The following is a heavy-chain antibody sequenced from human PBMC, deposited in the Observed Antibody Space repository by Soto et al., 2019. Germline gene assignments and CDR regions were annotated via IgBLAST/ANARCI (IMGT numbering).Heavy chain of an antibody. CDR3: ARVMMEWLRFEYYYMDV. CDR1: GYTFTSYD. V-gene: IGHV1-8*01. D-gene: IGHD5-12*01. J-gene: IGHJ6*03. Sequence: ASVKVSCKASGYTFTSYDINWVRQATGQGLEWMGWMNPNSGNTGYAQKFQGRVTMTRNTSISTAYMELSSLRSEDTAVYYCARVMMEWLRFEYYYMDVWGKGTTVTVSS. CDR2: MNPNSGNT.